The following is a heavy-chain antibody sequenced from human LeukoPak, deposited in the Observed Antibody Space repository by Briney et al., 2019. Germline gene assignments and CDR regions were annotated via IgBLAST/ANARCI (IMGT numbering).Heavy chain of an antibody. CDR2: ISSSSSYI. J-gene: IGHJ3*02. CDR1: GFTFSSYS. CDR3: ARVLITMIVPNAFDI. Sequence: GGSLRLSCAASGFTFSSYSMNWVRQAPGKGLEWVSSISSSSSYIYYADSVKGRFTISRDNTKNSLYLQMNSLRAEDTAVYYCARVLITMIVPNAFDIWGQGTMVTVSS. V-gene: IGHV3-21*01. D-gene: IGHD3-22*01.